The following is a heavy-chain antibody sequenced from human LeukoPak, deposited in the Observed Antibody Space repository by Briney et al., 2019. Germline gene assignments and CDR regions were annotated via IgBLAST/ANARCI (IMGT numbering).Heavy chain of an antibody. CDR3: AKQATLRGAPLDP. CDR2: IYYSGST. J-gene: IGHJ5*02. D-gene: IGHD3-10*01. Sequence: SETLSLTCTVSGGSISSGDYYWSWIRQPPGKGLGWIGYIYYSGSTYYNPSLKSRVTISVDTSKNQFSLKLSSVTAADTAVYYCAKQATLRGAPLDPWGQGTLVTVSS. V-gene: IGHV4-30-4*01. CDR1: GGSISSGDYY.